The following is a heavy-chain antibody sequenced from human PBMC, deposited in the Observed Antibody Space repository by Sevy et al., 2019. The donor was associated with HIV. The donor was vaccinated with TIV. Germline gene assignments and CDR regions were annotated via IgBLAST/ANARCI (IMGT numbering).Heavy chain of an antibody. D-gene: IGHD6-19*01. J-gene: IGHJ4*02. Sequence: GESLKISCAASGFTFSNYGMQWVRQAPGKGLEWVGVISHTGGTKYYADSVRGRFTISRDNSKNTLYLQVNSLRVEDTAVYYCAKEPSPYSSPWYFDDWGQGTLVTVPS. CDR3: AKEPSPYSSPWYFDD. CDR2: ISHTGGTK. CDR1: GFTFSNYG. V-gene: IGHV3-30*18.